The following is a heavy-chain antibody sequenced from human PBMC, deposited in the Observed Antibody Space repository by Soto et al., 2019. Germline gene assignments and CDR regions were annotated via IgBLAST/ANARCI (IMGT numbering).Heavy chain of an antibody. J-gene: IGHJ6*02. D-gene: IGHD3-22*01. CDR3: ARDPYYYDSSGYYSRGGGYYGMDV. V-gene: IGHV4-4*02. Sequence: SETLSLTCAVSGGSISSSNWWSWVRQPPGKGLEWIGEIYHSGSTNYNPSLKSRVTISVDKSKNQFSLKLSSVTAADTAVYYCARDPYYYDSSGYYSRGGGYYGMDVWGQGTTVAVSS. CDR2: IYHSGST. CDR1: GGSISSSNW.